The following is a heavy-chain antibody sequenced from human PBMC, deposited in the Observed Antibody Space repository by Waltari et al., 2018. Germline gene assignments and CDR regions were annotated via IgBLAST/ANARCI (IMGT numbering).Heavy chain of an antibody. V-gene: IGHV3-53*01. Sequence: EVQLVESGGNLVRHGGSLICSCAAPRFSASRNTMSWVRQAPGKGLEWVSLIYAGGGTYYADSVKGRFTISRDSSKNTLYLQLNSLRPEDTAVYYCATRYGDYGGDAFDIWGQGTMVTVSS. J-gene: IGHJ3*02. CDR1: RFSASRNT. D-gene: IGHD4-17*01. CDR2: IYAGGGT. CDR3: ATRYGDYGGDAFDI.